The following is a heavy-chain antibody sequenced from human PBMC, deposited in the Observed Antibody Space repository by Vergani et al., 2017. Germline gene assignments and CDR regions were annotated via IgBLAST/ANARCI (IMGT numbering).Heavy chain of an antibody. CDR1: GFTFSSYA. CDR3: AKEKLPGIAAAGIDY. J-gene: IGHJ4*02. CDR2: ISWNSGSI. Sequence: VQLVESGGGVVQPGRSLRLSCAASGFTFSSYAMHWVRQAPGKGLEWVSGISWNSGSIGYADSVKGRFTISRDNAKNSLYLQMNSLRAEDTALYYCAKEKLPGIAAAGIDYWGQGTLVTVSS. V-gene: IGHV3-9*01. D-gene: IGHD6-13*01.